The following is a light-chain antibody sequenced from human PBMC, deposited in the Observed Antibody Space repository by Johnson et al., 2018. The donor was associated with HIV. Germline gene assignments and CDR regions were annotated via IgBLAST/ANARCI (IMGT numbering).Light chain of an antibody. CDR2: DNN. CDR1: SSNIGNTY. V-gene: IGLV1-51*01. J-gene: IGLJ1*01. Sequence: QSVLTQPPSVSAAPGQKVTISCSGSSSNIGNTYVSWYQQLPGTAPKLLIYDNNKRPSGIPDRFSGSKSGTSATLGITGLQTGAEADYYCGTWDSSLSAVFGTGTKVTVL. CDR3: GTWDSSLSAV.